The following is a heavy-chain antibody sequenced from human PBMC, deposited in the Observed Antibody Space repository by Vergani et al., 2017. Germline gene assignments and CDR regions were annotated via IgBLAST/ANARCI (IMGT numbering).Heavy chain of an antibody. CDR1: GFTFDDYA. J-gene: IGHJ4*02. CDR2: IRWNSGSI. V-gene: IGHV3-9*01. Sequence: EVQLVESGGGLVQPGRSLRIFCAASGFTFDDYAMHWVRQAPGKGLEWVSGIRWNSGSIGYADSVQGRFTISRDNAKNSLYLQMNSLRAEDTALYYCAKAYYDFWSGYCYWGQGTLVTVSS. CDR3: AKAYYDFWSGYCY. D-gene: IGHD3-3*01.